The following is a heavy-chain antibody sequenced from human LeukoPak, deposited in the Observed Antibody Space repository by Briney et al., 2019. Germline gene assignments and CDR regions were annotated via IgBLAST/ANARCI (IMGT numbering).Heavy chain of an antibody. CDR1: GYTFTSYG. D-gene: IGHD3-22*01. Sequence: ASVKVSCKASGYTFTSYGISWVRQAPGQGLEWMGWINPNSGGTNYAQKFQGRVTMTRDTSISTAYMELSRLRSDDTAVYYCARAGRITMIVGYFDYWGQGTLVTVSS. J-gene: IGHJ4*02. CDR3: ARAGRITMIVGYFDY. CDR2: INPNSGGT. V-gene: IGHV1-2*02.